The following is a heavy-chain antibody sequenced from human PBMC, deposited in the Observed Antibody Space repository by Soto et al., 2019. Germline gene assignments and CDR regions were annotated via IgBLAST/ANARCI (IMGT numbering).Heavy chain of an antibody. CDR1: GFTFSRYA. J-gene: IGHJ6*02. Sequence: GGSLRLSCSASGFTFSRYAMHWVRQTPGKRLEFVSAITRNGDTTNYADSVRGGFTISRDNSKGTLYLQMSSLRAEDTAVYYRVKGTVTKYYYYYGMDVWGQGTTVTVSS. CDR2: ITRNGDTT. CDR3: VKGTVTKYYYYYGMDV. D-gene: IGHD4-4*01. V-gene: IGHV3-64D*06.